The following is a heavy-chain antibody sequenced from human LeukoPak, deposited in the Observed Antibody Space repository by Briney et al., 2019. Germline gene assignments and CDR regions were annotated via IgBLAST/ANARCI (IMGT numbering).Heavy chain of an antibody. Sequence: SETLSLTCAVYSGSFSGYYWSWIRQPPGKGLEWIGEINHSGSTNYNPSLKSRVTISVDTSKNQFSLKLSSVTAADTAVYYCARGGRHYYDSSGYYYGIWGQGTLVTVSS. CDR1: SGSFSGYY. J-gene: IGHJ4*02. CDR3: ARGGRHYYDSSGYYYGI. D-gene: IGHD3-22*01. CDR2: INHSGST. V-gene: IGHV4-34*01.